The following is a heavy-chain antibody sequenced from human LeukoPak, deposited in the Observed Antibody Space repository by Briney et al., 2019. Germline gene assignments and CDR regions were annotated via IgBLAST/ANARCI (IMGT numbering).Heavy chain of an antibody. CDR1: GFTVSSNY. V-gene: IGHV3-53*01. CDR2: IYSGGST. D-gene: IGHD3-22*01. CDR3: ARVTSFYDSSGYTSVGFDP. J-gene: IGHJ5*02. Sequence: GGSLRLSCAASGFTVSSNYMSWVRQAPGKGLERVSVIYSGGSTYYADSVKGRFTISRDNSKNTLYLQMNSLRAEDTAVYYCARVTSFYDSSGYTSVGFDPWGQGTLVTVSS.